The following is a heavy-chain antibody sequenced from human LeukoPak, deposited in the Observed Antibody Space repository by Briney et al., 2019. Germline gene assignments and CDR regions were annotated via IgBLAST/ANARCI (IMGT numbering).Heavy chain of an antibody. V-gene: IGHV3-48*01. CDR2: ISSSSSTI. CDR1: GFTFSSYS. Sequence: GGSLRLSCAASGFTFSSYSMNWVRQAPGKGLEWVSYISSSSSTIYYADSVKGRFTISRDNAKNSLYLQMNSLRAEDTAVYHCARDGGIAAAGYYYYYMDVWGKGTTVTVSS. J-gene: IGHJ6*03. D-gene: IGHD6-13*01. CDR3: ARDGGIAAAGYYYYYMDV.